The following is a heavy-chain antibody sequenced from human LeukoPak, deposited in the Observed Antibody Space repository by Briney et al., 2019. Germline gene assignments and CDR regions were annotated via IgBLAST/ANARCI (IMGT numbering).Heavy chain of an antibody. CDR1: GFTFSSYA. J-gene: IGHJ4*02. CDR2: ISGSGGST. CDR3: ARGVQLWPYFDY. V-gene: IGHV3-23*01. D-gene: IGHD5-18*01. Sequence: GGSLRLSCAASGFTFSSYAMNWVRQAPGKGLEWVSTISGSGGSTHYADSVKGRFTISRDNAKNSLYLQMNSLRAEDTAVYYCARGVQLWPYFDYWGQGTLVTVSS.